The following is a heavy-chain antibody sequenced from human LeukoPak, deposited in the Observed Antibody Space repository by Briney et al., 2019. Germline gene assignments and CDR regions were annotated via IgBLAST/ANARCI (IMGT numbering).Heavy chain of an antibody. J-gene: IGHJ4*02. CDR1: GYTFNGYY. D-gene: IGHD6-19*01. V-gene: IGHV1-2*02. CDR3: ARVGSSGWYVHPTLDY. CDR2: INPNSGGT. Sequence: ASVKVSCKASGYTFNGYYIHWVRQAPGQGPEWMGWINPNSGGTNYAQKFQGRVTVTRDTSISTAYMELSRLRSDDTAVYYCARVGSSGWYVHPTLDYWGQGTLLTVSS.